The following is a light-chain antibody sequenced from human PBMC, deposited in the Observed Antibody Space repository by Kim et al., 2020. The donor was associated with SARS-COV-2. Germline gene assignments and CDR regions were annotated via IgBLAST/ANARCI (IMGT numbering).Light chain of an antibody. J-gene: IGKJ2*03. CDR2: DTS. V-gene: IGKV1-39*01. CDR3: QQSYSTPPYS. Sequence: ASVGDRITIACRARHSGARYLNWYQQKPGKAPKLLIYDTSTLHSGVPSRFSGSGSGTDFTLTISGVQPDDFAIYFCQQSYSTPPYSFGQGTKLEI. CDR1: HSGARY.